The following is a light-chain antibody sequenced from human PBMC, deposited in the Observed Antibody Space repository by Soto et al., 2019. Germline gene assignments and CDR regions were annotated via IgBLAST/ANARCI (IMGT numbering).Light chain of an antibody. J-gene: IGKJ4*01. CDR1: QSVTSSY. CDR2: GAS. V-gene: IGKV3-20*01. Sequence: EILLTQSPGTLSLSPGERATLSCRASQSVTSSYLAWYQQKPGQAPRLLIYGASSRATGIPDRFSGSGSGTDFTLTISRLEPEDFAMYYCHQYGSSPLTCGGGTKVEIK. CDR3: HQYGSSPLT.